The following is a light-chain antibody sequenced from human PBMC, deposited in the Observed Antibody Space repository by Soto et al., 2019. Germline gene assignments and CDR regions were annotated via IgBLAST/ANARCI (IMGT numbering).Light chain of an antibody. Sequence: EIVLTQSPGALSLSPGERVTLSCRASQSGRSSYLVWYQQKPGQATRLLIYGASTRAAGIPDRFSASGYGTDFTLTITRLEPEDFAVYYCQLYDNSPLYSFGRGTKLEIK. J-gene: IGKJ2*03. CDR2: GAS. CDR3: QLYDNSPLYS. V-gene: IGKV3-20*01. CDR1: QSGRSSY.